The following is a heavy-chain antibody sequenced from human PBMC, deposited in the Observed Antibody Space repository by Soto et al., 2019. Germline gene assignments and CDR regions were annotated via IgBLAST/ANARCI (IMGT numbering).Heavy chain of an antibody. Sequence: GGSLRLSCAASGFTFSSYNMNWVRQAPGKGLERLSYISSGSSPIYYADSVKGRFTISRDNAKNSLYLQMSSLRDEDTAVYYCASLTFFGAVIEGVDVWGQGTTVTVSS. CDR3: ASLTFFGAVIEGVDV. V-gene: IGHV3-48*02. CDR1: GFTFSSYN. D-gene: IGHD3-3*01. CDR2: ISSGSSPI. J-gene: IGHJ6*02.